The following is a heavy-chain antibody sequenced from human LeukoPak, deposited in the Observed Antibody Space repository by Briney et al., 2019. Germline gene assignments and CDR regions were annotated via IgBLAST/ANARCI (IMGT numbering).Heavy chain of an antibody. CDR1: GFPFMEYS. J-gene: IGHJ4*02. CDR3: ARDHNYAFDN. Sequence: GGSLRLFCTASGFPFMEYSMNWVRQVPGKGLEWISYIGIDSGNTKYADSVRGRFTISADKAKNSLYLQMNSLRVEDTAVYYCARDHNYAFDNWGQGTLVSVAS. D-gene: IGHD1-1*01. V-gene: IGHV3-48*01. CDR2: IGIDSGNT.